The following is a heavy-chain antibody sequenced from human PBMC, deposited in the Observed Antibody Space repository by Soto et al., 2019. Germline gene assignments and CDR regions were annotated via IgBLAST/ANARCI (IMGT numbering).Heavy chain of an antibody. CDR1: GFTFRNYW. D-gene: IGHD1-26*01. Sequence: EVQLVESGGGLVQPGGSLRLSCAASGFTFRNYWMHLVRQAPGKGLVWVSRIKYDESSTNYADSVYGRFTISRDNAKNTLYLQMNSLRGEDTAVYYCARGGWGAYYLDSWGQGPLVTVSS. CDR2: IKYDESST. V-gene: IGHV3-74*01. CDR3: ARGGWGAYYLDS. J-gene: IGHJ4*02.